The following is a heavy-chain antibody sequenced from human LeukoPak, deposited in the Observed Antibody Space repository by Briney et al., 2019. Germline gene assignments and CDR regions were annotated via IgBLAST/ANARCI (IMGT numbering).Heavy chain of an antibody. J-gene: IGHJ4*02. V-gene: IGHV3-53*01. CDR2: IYTTGST. CDR1: GFTVSSNS. D-gene: IGHD3-22*01. Sequence: GGSLRLSCTVSGFTVSSNSMSWVRQAPGKGLEWVSFIYTTGSTHNSDSVKGRFTISRDSSKNTLYLQMNSLRAEDTAVYYCARRAGDYSHPYDYWGQGTLVTVSS. CDR3: ARRAGDYSHPYDY.